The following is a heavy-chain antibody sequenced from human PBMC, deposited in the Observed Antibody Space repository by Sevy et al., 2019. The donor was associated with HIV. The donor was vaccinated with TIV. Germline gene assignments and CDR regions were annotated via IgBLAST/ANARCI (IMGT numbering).Heavy chain of an antibody. CDR1: GFTFRTYW. D-gene: IGHD3-3*01. J-gene: IGHJ4*02. CDR2: ISGSGYAT. Sequence: GGSLRLSCAASGFTFRTYWMSWVRQAPGKGLEWVSTISGSGYATYYADSVKGRFIISRDTSRNTLYLQMNSLRVEDSAVYFCAKDRVTVFGVVVTFDSWGQGTLVTVSS. V-gene: IGHV3-23*01. CDR3: AKDRVTVFGVVVTFDS.